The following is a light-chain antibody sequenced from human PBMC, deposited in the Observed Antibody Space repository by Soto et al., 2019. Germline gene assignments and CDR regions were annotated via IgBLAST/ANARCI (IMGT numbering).Light chain of an antibody. CDR3: QQRSNWPRT. Sequence: EIVLTQSPVTLSLSPCERATLSFRASQSVSRYLGWYQQKPGQAPRLLISDASNRATGIPARFTGSGSGTDFTLTISSLEPEDFAVYYCQQRSNWPRTFGQGTRLEIK. CDR2: DAS. J-gene: IGKJ5*01. V-gene: IGKV3-11*01. CDR1: QSVSRY.